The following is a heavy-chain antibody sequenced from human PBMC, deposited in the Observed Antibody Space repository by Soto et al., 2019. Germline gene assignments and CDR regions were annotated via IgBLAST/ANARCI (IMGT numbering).Heavy chain of an antibody. V-gene: IGHV4-30-4*01. J-gene: IGHJ3*02. Sequence: QVQLQESGPGLVKPSQTLSLTCTVSGGSISSGDYYWSWIRQPPGKGLEWIGYIYYSGSTYYNPSLQSRVTISVATSKNQFSLKLSSVTAADTAVYYCARVGSRRLNDAFDIWGQGTMVTVSS. CDR1: GGSISSGDYY. D-gene: IGHD4-17*01. CDR3: ARVGSRRLNDAFDI. CDR2: IYYSGST.